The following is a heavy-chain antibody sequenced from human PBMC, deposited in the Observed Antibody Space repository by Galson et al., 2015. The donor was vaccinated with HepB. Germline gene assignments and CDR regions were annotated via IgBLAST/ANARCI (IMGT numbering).Heavy chain of an antibody. Sequence: SVKVSCKASGYTLTSYGITWVRQAPGQGLEWMGWISTYNGNANYAQKFQGRVTMTTDTSTSTVYMELRSLRSEDTATYYCARAGTEWLRHRPFDIRGQGTVVTVSS. J-gene: IGHJ3*02. CDR2: ISTYNGNA. CDR1: GYTLTSYG. CDR3: ARAGTEWLRHRPFDI. D-gene: IGHD5-12*01. V-gene: IGHV1-18*01.